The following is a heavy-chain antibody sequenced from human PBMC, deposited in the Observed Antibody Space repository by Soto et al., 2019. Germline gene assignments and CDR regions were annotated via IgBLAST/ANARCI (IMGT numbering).Heavy chain of an antibody. CDR3: AKDSSRWGSSSFYFGY. V-gene: IGHV3-23*01. D-gene: IGHD6-6*01. Sequence: GGSLRLSCAASGFTFSNYAMSWVRQAPGKGLEWVSGISGSGGSTYYADSVKGRFTISRDNSKNTLYLQMNSLRADDTAVYYCAKDSSRWGSSSFYFGYWGQGILVTVSS. J-gene: IGHJ4*02. CDR2: ISGSGGST. CDR1: GFTFSNYA.